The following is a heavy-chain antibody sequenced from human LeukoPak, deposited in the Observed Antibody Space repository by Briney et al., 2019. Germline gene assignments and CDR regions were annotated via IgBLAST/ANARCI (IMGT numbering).Heavy chain of an antibody. CDR3: ARDSYYDDPSVRWFDP. D-gene: IGHD3-22*01. J-gene: IGHJ5*02. V-gene: IGHV3-53*01. CDR2: IYSGGST. Sequence: GGSLSLSCAASGYTVSSNYMSWVRQAPGKGLEWVSVIYSGGSTYYADSVKGRFTISRDNSKNTLYLQMNSLRAEDTAVYYCARDSYYDDPSVRWFDPWGQGTLVTVSS. CDR1: GYTVSSNY.